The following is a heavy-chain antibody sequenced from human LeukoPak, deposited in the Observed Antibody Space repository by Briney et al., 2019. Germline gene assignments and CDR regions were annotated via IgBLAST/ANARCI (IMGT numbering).Heavy chain of an antibody. V-gene: IGHV1-2*02. CDR3: ARDRVAAAGNSDY. J-gene: IGHJ4*02. D-gene: IGHD6-13*01. CDR1: GYTFTGYY. CDR2: INPNSGGT. Sequence: GASVKVSCKASGYTFTGYYMHWVRQAPGQGLEWMGWINPNSGGTNYAQKLQGRVTMTTDTSTSTAYMELRSLRSDDTAVYYCARDRVAAAGNSDYWGQGTLVTVSS.